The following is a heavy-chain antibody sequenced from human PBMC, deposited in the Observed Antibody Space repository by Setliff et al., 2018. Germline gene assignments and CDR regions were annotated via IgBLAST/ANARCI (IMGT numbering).Heavy chain of an antibody. CDR1: GGSISSSSYY. CDR3: ARDGGEY. CDR2: IYYSGST. D-gene: IGHD3-16*01. J-gene: IGHJ4*02. Sequence: SETLSLTCTVSGGSISSSSYYWGWIRQPPGKGLEWIGSIYYSGSTYYNPSLKSRVTISVDTSKNQFSLKLSSVTAEDTAVYYCARDGGEYWGQGTLVTSPQ. V-gene: IGHV4-39*02.